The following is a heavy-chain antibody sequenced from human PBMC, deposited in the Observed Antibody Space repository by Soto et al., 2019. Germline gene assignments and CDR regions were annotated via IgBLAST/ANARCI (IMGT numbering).Heavy chain of an antibody. D-gene: IGHD6-13*01. CDR2: ISYDGSNK. J-gene: IGHJ6*02. CDR1: GFTFSSYA. Sequence: GGSLRLSCAASGFTFSSYAMHWVRQAPGKGLEWVAVISYDGSNKYYADSVKGRFTISRDNSKNTLYLQMNSLRAEDTAVYYCARDRRVINRTAADKNTGPYYYGMDVWGQGTTVTVSS. CDR3: ARDRRVINRTAADKNTGPYYYGMDV. V-gene: IGHV3-30-3*01.